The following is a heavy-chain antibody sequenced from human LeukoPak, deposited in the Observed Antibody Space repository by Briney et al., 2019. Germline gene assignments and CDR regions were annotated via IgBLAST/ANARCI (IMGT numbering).Heavy chain of an antibody. CDR3: ARASNWKYDY. Sequence: GGCLRLSCAASGFTFTTYWMHWVRQAPGKGLVWVSRSNSDGSSTSYADSVKGRSTISRDNAKNTLYLQMNSLRAEDTAVYYCARASNWKYDYWGQGTLVTVSS. D-gene: IGHD1-20*01. CDR1: GFTFTTYW. J-gene: IGHJ4*02. CDR2: SNSDGSST. V-gene: IGHV3-74*01.